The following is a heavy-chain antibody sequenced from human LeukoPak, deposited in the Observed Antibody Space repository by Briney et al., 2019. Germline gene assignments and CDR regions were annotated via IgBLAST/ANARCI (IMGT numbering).Heavy chain of an antibody. V-gene: IGHV1-8*01. Sequence: ASLKASCKASGYTFTSYDINWVRQATGQGLEWMGWMNRNSGNTGYAQKFQGRVTMTRNTSISTAYMELSSLRSEDTAVYYCARVGRGYCSSTSCLDYWGQGTLVTVSS. CDR2: MNRNSGNT. D-gene: IGHD2-2*03. J-gene: IGHJ4*02. CDR3: ARVGRGYCSSTSCLDY. CDR1: GYTFTSYD.